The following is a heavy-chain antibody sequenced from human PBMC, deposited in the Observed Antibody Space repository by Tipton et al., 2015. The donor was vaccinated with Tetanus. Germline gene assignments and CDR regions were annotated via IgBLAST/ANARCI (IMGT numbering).Heavy chain of an antibody. CDR1: GFTFNNYA. D-gene: IGHD4-17*01. CDR2: ISYDGSNK. CDR3: ARGPYQSGDYCFDH. Sequence: RSLRLSCAASGFTFNNYAMHWARQAPGKGLEWVAVISYDGSNKYDAESVKGRLNISRDNSNNTLYVQMYSLRAEDTTVHYCARGPYQSGDYCFDHWGRGSMVTVSS. V-gene: IGHV3-30-3*01. J-gene: IGHJ4*01.